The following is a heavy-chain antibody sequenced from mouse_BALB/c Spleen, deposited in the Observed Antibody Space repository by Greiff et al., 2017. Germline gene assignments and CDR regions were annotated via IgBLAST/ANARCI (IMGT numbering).Heavy chain of an antibody. CDR1: GFTFSSYA. V-gene: IGHV5-6-5*01. D-gene: IGHD1-1*01. CDR3: ARGRELRGAAMDY. Sequence: EVKLVESGGGLVKPGGSLKLSCAASGFTFSSYAMSWVRQTPEKRLAWVASISSGGSTYYPDSVKGRFTISRDNARNILYLQMSSLRSEDTAMYYCARGRELRGAAMDYWGQGTSVTVSS. CDR2: ISSGGST. J-gene: IGHJ4*01.